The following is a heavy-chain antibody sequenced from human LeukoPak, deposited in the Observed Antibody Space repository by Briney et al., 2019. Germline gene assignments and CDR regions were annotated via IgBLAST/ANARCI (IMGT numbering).Heavy chain of an antibody. J-gene: IGHJ4*02. CDR1: GDSIISYY. CDR3: ARTRHDGYADY. D-gene: IGHD5-24*01. V-gene: IGHV4-59*08. Sequence: SETLSLTCTVSGDSIISYYWSWIRQPPGKGLEWIGYIYYSGSTKYNPSLKGRVTISVDTSKDQFSLKLSSVTAADTAAYYCARTRHDGYADYWGQGTLVTVSS. CDR2: IYYSGST.